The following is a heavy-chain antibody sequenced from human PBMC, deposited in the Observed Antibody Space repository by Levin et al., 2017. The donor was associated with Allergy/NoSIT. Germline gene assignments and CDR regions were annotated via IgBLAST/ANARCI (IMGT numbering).Heavy chain of an antibody. V-gene: IGHV1-2*02. CDR3: ARGNDVLLWFGEFA. CDR2: INPNSGGT. Sequence: VASVKVSCKASGYTFTDYYMHWVRQAPGQGLEWMGWINPNSGGTNYAQKFQGRVTMTRDTSISTAYMELSRLRSDDTAVYYCARGNDVLLWFGEFAWGQGTLVTVSS. J-gene: IGHJ5*02. CDR1: GYTFTDYY. D-gene: IGHD3-10*01.